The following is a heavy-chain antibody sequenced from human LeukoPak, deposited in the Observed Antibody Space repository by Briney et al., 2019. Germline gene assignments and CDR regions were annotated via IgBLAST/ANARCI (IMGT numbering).Heavy chain of an antibody. CDR3: ARGLGPGNWFDP. V-gene: IGHV4-38-2*01. CDR2: IYHSGST. J-gene: IGHJ5*02. Sequence: SETLSLTCAVYGGSFSGYYWGWIRQPPGKGLEWIGSIYHSGSTFYNPSLKSRVTISVDTSKNQFSLKLSSVTAADTAMFYCARGLGPGNWFDPWGQGTLVTVSS. CDR1: GGSFSGYY. D-gene: IGHD3-10*01.